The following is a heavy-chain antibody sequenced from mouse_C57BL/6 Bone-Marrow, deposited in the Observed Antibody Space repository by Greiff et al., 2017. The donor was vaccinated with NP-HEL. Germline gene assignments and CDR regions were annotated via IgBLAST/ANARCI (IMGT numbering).Heavy chain of an antibody. J-gene: IGHJ4*01. CDR3: ARAGSSPLYYAMDY. V-gene: IGHV1-81*01. Sequence: VKLMESGAELARPGASVKLSCKASGYTFTSYGISWVKQRTGQGLEWIGEIYPRSGNTYYNEKFEGKAPLTADKSSSTAYMELRSLTSEDSAVYFCARAGSSPLYYAMDYWGQGTSVTVSS. CDR1: GYTFTSYG. CDR2: IYPRSGNT. D-gene: IGHD1-1*01.